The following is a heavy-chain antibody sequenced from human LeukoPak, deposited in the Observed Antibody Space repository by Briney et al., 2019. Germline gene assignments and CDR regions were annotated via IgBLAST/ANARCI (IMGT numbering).Heavy chain of an antibody. D-gene: IGHD5-18*01. CDR3: ARGGYSYGFRTLDY. V-gene: IGHV3-48*01. CDR2: ISSSSSTI. CDR1: GFTFSSYS. J-gene: IGHJ4*02. Sequence: PGGSLRLSCAASGFTFSSYSMNWVRQAPGKGLEWVSYISSSSSTIYYADSVKGRFTISRDNAKNSLYLQMNGLRAEDTAVYYCARGGYSYGFRTLDYWGQGTLVTVSS.